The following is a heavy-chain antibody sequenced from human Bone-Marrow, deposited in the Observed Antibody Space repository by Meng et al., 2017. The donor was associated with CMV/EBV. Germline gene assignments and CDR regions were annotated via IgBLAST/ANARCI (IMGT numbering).Heavy chain of an antibody. D-gene: IGHD6-6*01. Sequence: GGSLRLSCAASGFTFSSYAMSWVRQAPGKGLEWVSGISGGGISTYYADSVKGRFTISRDNSKNTLYLQMSSLRAEDTAVYYCAKEGASSSSRGYYYYGMDVWGQGTTVTVSS. CDR3: AKEGASSSSRGYYYYGMDV. CDR1: GFTFSSYA. CDR2: ISGGGIST. V-gene: IGHV3-23*01. J-gene: IGHJ6*02.